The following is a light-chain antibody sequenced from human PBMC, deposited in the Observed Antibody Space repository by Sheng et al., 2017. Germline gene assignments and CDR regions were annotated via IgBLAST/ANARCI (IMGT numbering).Light chain of an antibody. CDR1: QSISTY. CDR2: AAS. V-gene: IGKV1-39*01. CDR3: QQSYSTPMYT. J-gene: IGKJ2*01. Sequence: DIQMTQSPSSLSASVGDRVTITCRASQSISTYLNWYQQKPGKAPNLLIYAASTLQSGVPSRFSGSGSGTDFTLTISSLQPEDFATYYCQQSYSTPMYTFGQGTKLE.